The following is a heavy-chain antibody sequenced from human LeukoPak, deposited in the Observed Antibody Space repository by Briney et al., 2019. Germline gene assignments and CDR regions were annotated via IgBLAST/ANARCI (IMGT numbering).Heavy chain of an antibody. CDR3: ARDRDGDYTLDY. CDR1: GGSFSGYY. Sequence: SETLSLTCAVYGGSFSGYYWSWIRQPPGKGLEWIGEINHSGSTNYNPSLKSRVTISEDTSKNQFSLKLSSVTAADTAVYYCARDRDGDYTLDYWGQGTLVTVSS. J-gene: IGHJ4*02. D-gene: IGHD4-17*01. CDR2: INHSGST. V-gene: IGHV4-34*01.